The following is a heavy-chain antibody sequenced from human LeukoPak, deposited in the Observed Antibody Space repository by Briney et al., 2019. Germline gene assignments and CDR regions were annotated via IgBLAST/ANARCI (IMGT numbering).Heavy chain of an antibody. CDR1: GGSFSGYY. CDR3: ARGRLGIMD. CDR2: INHSGST. V-gene: IGHV4-34*01. D-gene: IGHD6-19*01. J-gene: IGHJ4*02. Sequence: SETLSHTCAFYGGSFSGYYWSWIRQPPGKGLEWIGEINHSGSTNYNPSLKSRVTISVDTSKNQFSLKLSSVTAADTAVYYCARGRLGIMDWGQGTLVTVSS.